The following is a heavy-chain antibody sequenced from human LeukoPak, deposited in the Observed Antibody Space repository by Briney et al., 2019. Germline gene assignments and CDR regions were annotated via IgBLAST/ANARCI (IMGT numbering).Heavy chain of an antibody. CDR2: IYYSGST. J-gene: IGHJ4*02. V-gene: IGHV4-59*01. D-gene: IGHD1-26*01. Sequence: PSETLSLTCTVSGGSISSYYWSWIRQPPGKGLEWIGYIYYSGSTNYNPSLKSRVTISVDTSKNQFSLKLSSVTAADTAVYYCARVSGSYDRESYWGQGTLVTVSS. CDR3: ARVSGSYDRESY. CDR1: GGSISSYY.